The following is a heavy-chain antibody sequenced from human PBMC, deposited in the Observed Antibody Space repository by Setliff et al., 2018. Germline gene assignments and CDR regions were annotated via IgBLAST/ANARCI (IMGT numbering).Heavy chain of an antibody. Sequence: SETLSLTCAAYGGTFSDYHWTWIRQSPEKGLEWIGEINHRGSTNYNPSLKSRVTISIDTSKDQFSLKLTSVTAADTAVYYCARAPRYFDPTGSYFDSWGQGILVTVSS. D-gene: IGHD3-22*01. CDR3: ARAPRYFDPTGSYFDS. J-gene: IGHJ4*02. V-gene: IGHV4-34*01. CDR2: INHRGST. CDR1: GGTFSDYH.